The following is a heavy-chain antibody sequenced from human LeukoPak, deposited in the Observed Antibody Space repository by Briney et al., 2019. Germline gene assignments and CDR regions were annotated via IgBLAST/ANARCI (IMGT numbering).Heavy chain of an antibody. CDR1: GFTFSSYS. D-gene: IGHD3-9*01. J-gene: IGHJ4*02. V-gene: IGHV3-21*01. CDR3: ARAYDILTGYSSNSHFDY. Sequence: GGSLRFSCAASGFTFSSYSMNWVRQAPGKGLEWVSSISSSSSYIYYADSVKGRFTISRDNAKNSLYLQMNSLRAEDTAVYYCARAYDILTGYSSNSHFDYWGQGTLVTVSS. CDR2: ISSSSSYI.